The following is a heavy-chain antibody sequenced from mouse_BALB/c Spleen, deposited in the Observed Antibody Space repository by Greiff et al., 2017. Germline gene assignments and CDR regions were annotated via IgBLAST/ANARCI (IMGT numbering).Heavy chain of an antibody. CDR3: ARSVLRLWYFDV. CDR1: GFNIKDTY. V-gene: IGHV14-3*02. CDR2: IDPANGNT. J-gene: IGHJ1*01. Sequence: EVQLQQSGAELVKPGASVKLSCTASGFNIKDTYMHWVKQRPEQGLEWIGRIDPANGNTKYDPKFQGKATITADTSSNTAYLQLSSLTSEDTAVYYCARSVLRLWYFDVWGAGTTVTVSS. D-gene: IGHD1-2*01.